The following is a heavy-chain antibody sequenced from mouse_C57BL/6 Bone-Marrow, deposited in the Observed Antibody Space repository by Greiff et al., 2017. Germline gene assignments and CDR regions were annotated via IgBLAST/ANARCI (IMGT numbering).Heavy chain of an antibody. Sequence: EVQRVESGEGLVKPGGSLKLSCAASGFTFSSYAMSWVRQTPEKRLEWVAYISSGGDYIYYADTVKGRFTISRDNARNTLYLQMSSLKSEDTAMYYCTREIYGYDPYWYFDVWGTGTTVTVSS. CDR1: GFTFSSYA. J-gene: IGHJ1*03. V-gene: IGHV5-9-1*02. CDR2: ISSGGDYI. D-gene: IGHD2-2*01. CDR3: TREIYGYDPYWYFDV.